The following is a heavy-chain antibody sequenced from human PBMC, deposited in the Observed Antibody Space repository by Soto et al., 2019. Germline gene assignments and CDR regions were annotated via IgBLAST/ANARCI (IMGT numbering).Heavy chain of an antibody. Sequence: ASVKVSCKASGYTFTSYAMHWVRQAPGQRLEWMGWINAGNGNTKYSQKFQGRVTITRDTSASTAYMELSSLRSEDTAVYYCARRKYYDFWSGITSPWGQGTLVTVSS. J-gene: IGHJ5*02. D-gene: IGHD3-3*01. CDR3: ARRKYYDFWSGITSP. CDR2: INAGNGNT. CDR1: GYTFTSYA. V-gene: IGHV1-3*01.